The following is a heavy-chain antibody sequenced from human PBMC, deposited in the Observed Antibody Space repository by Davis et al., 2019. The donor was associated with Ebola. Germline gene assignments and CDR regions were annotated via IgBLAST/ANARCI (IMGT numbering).Heavy chain of an antibody. D-gene: IGHD6-13*01. CDR3: ARDGTSAAGAPFGY. J-gene: IGHJ4*02. CDR1: GYTFTSYG. V-gene: IGHV1-2*04. CDR2: INPNSGGT. Sequence: ASVKVFCKASGYTFTSYGISWVRQAPGQGLEWMGWINPNSGGTNYAQKFQGWVTMTRDTSISTAYMELSRLRSDDTAVYYCARDGTSAAGAPFGYWGQGTLVTVSS.